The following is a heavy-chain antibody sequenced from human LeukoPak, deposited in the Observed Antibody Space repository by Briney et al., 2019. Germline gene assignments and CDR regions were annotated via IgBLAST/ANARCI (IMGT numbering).Heavy chain of an antibody. D-gene: IGHD4-11*01. CDR3: ARASNYGTFDY. CDR2: IYYSGST. Sequence: SETLSLTCTVSGVSVSSYYWSWIRQPPGKGLEWIGYIYYSGSTNYNPSLKSRVTISVDTSKNQFSLKLSSVTAADTAVYYCARASNYGTFDYWGQGTLVTVSS. CDR1: GVSVSSYY. V-gene: IGHV4-59*02. J-gene: IGHJ4*02.